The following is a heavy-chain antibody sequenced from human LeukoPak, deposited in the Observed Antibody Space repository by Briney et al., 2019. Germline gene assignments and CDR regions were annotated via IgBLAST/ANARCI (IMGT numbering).Heavy chain of an antibody. CDR2: VSSTSTYI. D-gene: IGHD6-19*01. V-gene: IGHV3-21*01. Sequence: GGSLRLSCAASGFTFSDYSINWVRQAPGKGLEWVSSVSSTSTYIYYADSVKGRFTISRDNAKNSLYLQMDSLRAEDTALYYCARALGGWPRFIYDSWGQGTLVTVSS. CDR1: GFTFSDYS. CDR3: ARALGGWPRFIYDS. J-gene: IGHJ4*02.